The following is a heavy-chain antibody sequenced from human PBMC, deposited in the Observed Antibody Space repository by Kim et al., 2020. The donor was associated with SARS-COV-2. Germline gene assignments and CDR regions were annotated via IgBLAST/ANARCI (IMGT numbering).Heavy chain of an antibody. CDR1: GGSFSGYY. CDR2: INHFGST. V-gene: IGHV4-34*01. CDR3: ARDGSNVIRGVPPRY. D-gene: IGHD3-10*01. Sequence: SETLSLTCAVYGGSFSGYYWTWIRQTPGKGLEWIGGINHFGSTNYNPSLKSRVIMSIDTSKNQFSLNLTSVTAADTAIYYCARDGSNVIRGVPPRYWGQGILVTVTS. J-gene: IGHJ4*02.